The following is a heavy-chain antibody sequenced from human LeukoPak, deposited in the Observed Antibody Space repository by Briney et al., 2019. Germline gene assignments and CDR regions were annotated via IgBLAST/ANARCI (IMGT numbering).Heavy chain of an antibody. D-gene: IGHD2-2*01. V-gene: IGHV3-23*01. Sequence: PGGSLRLSCAVSGFTLNSNAMCWVRQAPGKGLEWVSGISRMGVTTYYADSVKGRFTISRDTSKNTLYLQMNTLRPEDTAVYYCAKEAVPNDYWGQGTLVTVSS. CDR1: GFTLNSNA. CDR3: AKEAVPNDY. J-gene: IGHJ4*02. CDR2: ISRMGVTT.